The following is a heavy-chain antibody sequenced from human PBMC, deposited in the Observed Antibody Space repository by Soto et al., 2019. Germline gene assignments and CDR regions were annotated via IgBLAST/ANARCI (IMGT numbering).Heavy chain of an antibody. Sequence: PGGSQRLSCAASGFTFSDYGVNWVRQAPGRGLVWVALISYDGNTQFYADSVSGRFTISRDNSKNTLYLQMNSLRVVDTALYYCAKNGRTTLVGVAKGGFDSWGQITQITVAS. D-gene: IGHD3-3*01. CDR1: GFTFSDYG. CDR2: ISYDGNTQ. V-gene: IGHV3-30*18. J-gene: IGHJ4*02. CDR3: AKNGRTTLVGVAKGGFDS.